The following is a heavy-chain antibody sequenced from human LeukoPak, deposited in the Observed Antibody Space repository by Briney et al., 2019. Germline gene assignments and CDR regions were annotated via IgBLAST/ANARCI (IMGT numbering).Heavy chain of an antibody. Sequence: NPGGSLRLSCEGSGFTFSSYGMNWVRQAPGKGLEWVSFISRRSDDINYADFVKGRFTISRDNAKNSLYLQMTSLRAEDTAVYYCARGGSSWYVGVDYWGQGTLVTVSS. D-gene: IGHD6-13*01. V-gene: IGHV3-21*05. CDR3: ARGGSSWYVGVDY. CDR1: GFTFSSYG. CDR2: ISRRSDDI. J-gene: IGHJ4*02.